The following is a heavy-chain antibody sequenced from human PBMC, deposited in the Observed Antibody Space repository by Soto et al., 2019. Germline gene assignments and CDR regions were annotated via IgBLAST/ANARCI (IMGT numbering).Heavy chain of an antibody. CDR2: ISSSSSTI. Sequence: EVQLVESGGGLVQPGGSLRLSCAASGFTFSSYSMNWVRQAPGKGLEGVSYISSSSSTIYYADSVKGRFTISRDNAKNSLYLQMNSLRAEDTAVYYFASAIPTGSLYNWFDPWGQGTLVTVSS. CDR3: ASAIPTGSLYNWFDP. CDR1: GFTFSSYS. V-gene: IGHV3-48*01. D-gene: IGHD2-21*01. J-gene: IGHJ5*02.